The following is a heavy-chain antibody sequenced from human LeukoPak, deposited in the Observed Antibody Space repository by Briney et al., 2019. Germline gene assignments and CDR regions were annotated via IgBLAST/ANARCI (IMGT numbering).Heavy chain of an antibody. Sequence: GGSLRLSCAASGFTFSSNYMSWVRQAPGKGLEGVSVIYSGGSTYYADSVKGRFTISRDNSKNTLYLQMNSLRAEDTAVYYCVRVGDFWSGYPNYYYGMDVWGQGTTVTVSS. CDR1: GFTFSSNY. V-gene: IGHV3-66*02. CDR2: IYSGGST. J-gene: IGHJ6*02. D-gene: IGHD3-3*01. CDR3: VRVGDFWSGYPNYYYGMDV.